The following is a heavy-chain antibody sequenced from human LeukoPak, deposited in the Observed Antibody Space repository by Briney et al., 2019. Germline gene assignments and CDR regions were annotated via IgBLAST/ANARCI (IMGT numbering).Heavy chain of an antibody. CDR1: GGPFSGYY. V-gene: IGHV4-34*01. Sequence: SETLSLTCAVSGGPFSGYYWTWIRQPPEKGLEWIGEINQSADTNYNPSLKSRVTMSVDTSKKHFSLKMTSVTAADTAFYFCTRGAGYCSSTTCSNWFDPWGQGTLVTVSS. J-gene: IGHJ5*02. D-gene: IGHD2-2*01. CDR3: TRGAGYCSSTTCSNWFDP. CDR2: INQSADT.